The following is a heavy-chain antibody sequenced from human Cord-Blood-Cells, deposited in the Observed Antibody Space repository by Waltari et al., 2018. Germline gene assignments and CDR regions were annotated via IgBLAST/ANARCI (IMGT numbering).Heavy chain of an antibody. J-gene: IGHJ3*02. CDR3: ARGRRRDAFDI. Sequence: QVQLQQWGAGLLKPSETLSLTCAVYGGSFSGYYWSWIRQPPGKGLDWIGEIQQSGSTTHNPSLKSRVTISVDTSKNQFSLKLGSVTAAYTAVYYCARGRRRDAFDIWGQGTMVTVSS. V-gene: IGHV4-34*01. CDR1: GGSFSGYY. CDR2: IQQSGST.